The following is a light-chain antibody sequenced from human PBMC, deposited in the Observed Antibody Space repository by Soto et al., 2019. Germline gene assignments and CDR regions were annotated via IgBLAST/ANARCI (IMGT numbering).Light chain of an antibody. Sequence: EIVLTQSPGTLSLSPGERATLSCRASQSVSSTYLAWYQQKPGQAPRLIIYGASSRATGIPDRFSGSGSGTDCTLSISRLEPEDFAVYYWQKYGSLTSSTFGQGTQVEIK. J-gene: IGKJ1*01. CDR1: QSVSSTY. V-gene: IGKV3-20*01. CDR2: GAS. CDR3: QKYGSLTSST.